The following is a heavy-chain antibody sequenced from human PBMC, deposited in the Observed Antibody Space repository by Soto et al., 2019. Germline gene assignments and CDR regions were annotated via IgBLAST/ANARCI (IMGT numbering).Heavy chain of an antibody. V-gene: IGHV4-31*03. CDR3: ARDRRTRYFDP. CDR2: IYYSGST. CDR1: GGSISSGGYY. Sequence: QVQLQESGPGLVKPSQTLSLTCTVSGGSISSGGYYWSWIRQHPGKGLEWIGYIYYSGSTYYNPSLKSRVTISVNTSKNQFSLKLSPVTTADTAVYYCARDRRTRYFDPWGQGTLVTVSS. J-gene: IGHJ5*02. D-gene: IGHD1-1*01.